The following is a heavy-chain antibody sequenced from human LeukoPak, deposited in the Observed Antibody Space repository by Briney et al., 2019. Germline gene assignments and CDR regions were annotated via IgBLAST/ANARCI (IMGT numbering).Heavy chain of an antibody. D-gene: IGHD3-10*01. J-gene: IGHJ4*02. CDR3: ASSYGSGSYGFDY. V-gene: IGHV3-38-3*01. CDR1: GFTVSSNE. Sequence: GGSLRLSCAASGFTVSSNEMSWVRQAPGKGLEWISSISGGSTYYADSRKGRFTISRDNAKNSLYLQMNSLRAEDTAVYYCASSYGSGSYGFDYWGQGTLVTVSS. CDR2: ISGGST.